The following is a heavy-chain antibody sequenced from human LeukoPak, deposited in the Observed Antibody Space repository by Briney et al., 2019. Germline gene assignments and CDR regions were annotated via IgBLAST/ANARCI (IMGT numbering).Heavy chain of an antibody. CDR1: GFTFSSYS. Sequence: GGSLRLSCAASGFTFSSYSMNWVRQAPGKGLEWVSYISSSSSTIYYADSVKGRFTISRDNSKNTLYLQMNSLRAEDTAVYYCAREGSGPGDYWGQGTLVTVSS. J-gene: IGHJ4*02. CDR2: ISSSSSTI. CDR3: AREGSGPGDY. V-gene: IGHV3-48*01.